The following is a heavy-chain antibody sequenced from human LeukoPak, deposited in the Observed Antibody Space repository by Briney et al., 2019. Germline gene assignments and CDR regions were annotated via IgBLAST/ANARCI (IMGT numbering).Heavy chain of an antibody. Sequence: SETLSLTCAVYGGSFSGYYWSWIRQPPGKGLEWIGEINHSGSTNYNPSLKSRVTISVDTSKNQFSLKLSSVTSADTAVYYCTGANSGDYYYYGMDVWGQGTTVTV. J-gene: IGHJ6*02. CDR2: INHSGST. V-gene: IGHV4-34*01. D-gene: IGHD6-25*01. CDR3: TGANSGDYYYYGMDV. CDR1: GGSFSGYY.